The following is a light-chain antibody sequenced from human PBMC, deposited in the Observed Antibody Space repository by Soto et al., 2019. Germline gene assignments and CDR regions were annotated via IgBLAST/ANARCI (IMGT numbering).Light chain of an antibody. CDR1: QYIDTD. Sequence: EILLTQSPASLSLSPGERATLPCRASQYIDTDLAWYQQKPGQAPRLLIYDASARATGIPGRFSGSGSGTDFTLTITSLETEDSAVYYCQQYVSSPWAFGQGTKVDIK. CDR2: DAS. V-gene: IGKV3-11*01. J-gene: IGKJ1*01. CDR3: QQYVSSPWA.